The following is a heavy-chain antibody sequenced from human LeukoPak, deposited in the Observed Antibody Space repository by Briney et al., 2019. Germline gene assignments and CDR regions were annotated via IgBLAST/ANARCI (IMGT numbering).Heavy chain of an antibody. V-gene: IGHV1-69*13. CDR1: GGTFSSYA. CDR2: IIPIFGTA. J-gene: IGHJ6*02. CDR3: ASPPTPGYCSSTSCYYYYGMDV. Sequence: GASVTVSCKASGGTFSSYAISWVRQAPGQGLEWMGGIIPIFGTANYAQKFQGRVTITADESTSTAYMELSSLRSEDTAVYYCASPPTPGYCSSTSCYYYYGMDVWGQGTTVTVSS. D-gene: IGHD2-2*01.